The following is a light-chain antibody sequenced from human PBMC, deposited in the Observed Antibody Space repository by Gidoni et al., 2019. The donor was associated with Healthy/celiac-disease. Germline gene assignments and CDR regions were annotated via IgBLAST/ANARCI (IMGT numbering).Light chain of an antibody. V-gene: IGKV1-39*01. Sequence: DTQMTQSPSSLSASVGDRVTITCRASQSISSYLNWYQQKPGKAPKLMIYAASSLQSGVPSRFSGSGSGTDFTLTISRLQPEDFATYYCQQSYSTPRTFXQXTKVEIK. CDR2: AAS. CDR3: QQSYSTPRT. J-gene: IGKJ1*01. CDR1: QSISSY.